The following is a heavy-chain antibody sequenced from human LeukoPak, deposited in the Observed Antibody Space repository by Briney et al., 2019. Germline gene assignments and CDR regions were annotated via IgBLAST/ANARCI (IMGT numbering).Heavy chain of an antibody. D-gene: IGHD1-26*01. Sequence: ASVKVSCKASGYTFTSYYMHWVRQAPGQGLEWMGIINPTGGSTSYAQKFQGRVTITADESTSTAYMELSSLRSEDTAVYYCARLLVLVGATPGYFDYWGQGTLVTVSS. CDR1: GYTFTSYY. CDR3: ARLLVLVGATPGYFDY. V-gene: IGHV1-46*01. CDR2: INPTGGST. J-gene: IGHJ4*02.